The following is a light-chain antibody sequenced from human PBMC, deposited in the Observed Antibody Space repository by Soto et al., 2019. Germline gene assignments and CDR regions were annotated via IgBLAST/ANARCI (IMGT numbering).Light chain of an antibody. CDR1: SSNIGSNT. Sequence: QSVLTQPPSASETPGQRVTISCSGSSSNIGSNTVNWYRQFPETAPKLLIFGNNQRPSGVPDRFSGSKSGTSASLAISGLQSEDEADYYCAAWDDSLNGYVFGTGTRSPS. CDR3: AAWDDSLNGYV. V-gene: IGLV1-44*01. J-gene: IGLJ1*01. CDR2: GNN.